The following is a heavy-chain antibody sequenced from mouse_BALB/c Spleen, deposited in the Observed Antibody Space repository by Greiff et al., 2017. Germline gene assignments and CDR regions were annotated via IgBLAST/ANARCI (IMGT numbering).Heavy chain of an antibody. Sequence: EVQLQQSGTVLARPGASVKMSCKASGYSFTSYWMHWVKQRPGQGLEWIGAIYPGNSDTSYNQKFKGKAKLTAVTSASTAYMELSSLTNEDSAVYYCTHGNYVWYFDVWGAGTTVTVSS. CDR1: GYSFTSYW. J-gene: IGHJ1*01. V-gene: IGHV1-5*01. CDR3: THGNYVWYFDV. D-gene: IGHD2-1*01. CDR2: IYPGNSDT.